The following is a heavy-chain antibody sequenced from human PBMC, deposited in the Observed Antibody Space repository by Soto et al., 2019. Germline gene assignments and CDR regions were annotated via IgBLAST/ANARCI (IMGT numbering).Heavy chain of an antibody. CDR1: GFTFSSYW. V-gene: IGHV3-7*01. J-gene: IGHJ4*02. CDR2: IKQDGSEK. Sequence: GGSLRLSCAASGFTFSSYWMSWVRQAPGKGLEWVANIKQDGSEKYYVDSVKGRFTISRDNAKNSLYLQMNSLRAEDTAVYYCAREGEDLWLLVSPYDWGQGTLVTVSS. D-gene: IGHD5-18*01. CDR3: AREGEDLWLLVSPYD.